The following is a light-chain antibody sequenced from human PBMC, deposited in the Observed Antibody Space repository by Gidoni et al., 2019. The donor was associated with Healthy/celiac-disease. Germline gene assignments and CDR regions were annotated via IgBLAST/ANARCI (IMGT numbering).Light chain of an antibody. CDR3: QQRSNWPPGYT. Sequence: EFVLTQSPATLSLSPGERATLSCRASQSVSSYLAWYQQKPGQAPRLLIYDASNSATGIPARFSGSGAGTDFTLTSSSREPEDCAVYDGQQRSNWPPGYTFGQGTKLEIK. V-gene: IGKV3-11*01. J-gene: IGKJ2*01. CDR1: QSVSSY. CDR2: DAS.